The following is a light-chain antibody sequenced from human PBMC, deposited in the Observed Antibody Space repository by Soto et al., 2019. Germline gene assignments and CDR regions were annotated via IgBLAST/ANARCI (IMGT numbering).Light chain of an antibody. CDR3: QQSYSTPPET. V-gene: IGKV1-39*01. Sequence: DIQMTQSPSSLSASVGDRVTITCRASQSISSYLNWYQQKPGKAPKLLIYAASSLQSGVPSRFSGSGSGTDFTLNISSLQPEDFATYYCQQSYSTPPETFGQGTKVEIK. CDR2: AAS. J-gene: IGKJ1*01. CDR1: QSISSY.